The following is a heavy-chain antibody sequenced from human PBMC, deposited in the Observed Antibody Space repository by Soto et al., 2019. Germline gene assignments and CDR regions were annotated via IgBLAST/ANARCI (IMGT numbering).Heavy chain of an antibody. CDR1: GFTFSSYA. D-gene: IGHD2-15*01. V-gene: IGHV3-30-3*01. CDR2: ISYDGSNK. Sequence: QVQLVESGGGVVQPGRSLRLSCAASGFTFSSYAMHWVRQAPGKGLEWVAVISYDGSNKYYADSVKGRFTISRDNSKNTLYLQMNRLRAEDTTVYYCAREAGYCSGGSCYSPYYYYYYGMDVWGQGTTVTVSS. CDR3: AREAGYCSGGSCYSPYYYYYYGMDV. J-gene: IGHJ6*02.